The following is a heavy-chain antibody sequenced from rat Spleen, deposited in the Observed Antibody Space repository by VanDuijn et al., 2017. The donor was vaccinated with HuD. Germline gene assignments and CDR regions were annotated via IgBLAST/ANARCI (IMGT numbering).Heavy chain of an antibody. CDR3: VRHDDY. J-gene: IGHJ2*01. CDR1: GLSFSNYD. CDR2: ISYDGTAT. Sequence: EVQLVESGGGLVQPGRSMKLSCAASGLSFSNYDMAWVRQAPTKGLEWVASISYDGTATYYRDSVKGRFTISRDNAKNILYLQMNSPRSEDTATYYCVRHDDYWGQGVMVTVSS. V-gene: IGHV5-22*01.